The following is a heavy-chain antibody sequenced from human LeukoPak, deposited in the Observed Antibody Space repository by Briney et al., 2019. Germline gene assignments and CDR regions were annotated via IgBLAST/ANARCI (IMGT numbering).Heavy chain of an antibody. V-gene: IGHV4-34*01. CDR3: SGGGGY. D-gene: IGHD2-15*01. CDR1: GGSFSGHY. CDR2: INHSGST. J-gene: IGHJ4*02. Sequence: SETLSLTCAVYGGSFSGHYWSWIRQPPGKGLEWIGEINHSGSTNYNPSLKSRVTISVDTSKNQFSLKLSSVTAADTAVYYCSGGGGYWGQGTLVTVSS.